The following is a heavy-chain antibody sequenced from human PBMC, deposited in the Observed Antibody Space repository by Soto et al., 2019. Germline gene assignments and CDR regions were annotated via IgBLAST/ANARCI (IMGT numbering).Heavy chain of an antibody. CDR1: GGSISSSSYY. J-gene: IGHJ4*02. D-gene: IGHD2-2*01. CDR3: ARLGVPAATINY. V-gene: IGHV4-39*01. CDR2: IYYSGST. Sequence: SETLSLTCTVSGGSISSSSYYWGWIRQPPGKGLEWIGSIYYSGSTYYNPSLKSRVTVSVDTSKNQFSLKLSSVTAADTAVYYCARLGVPAATINYWGQGTLVTAPQ.